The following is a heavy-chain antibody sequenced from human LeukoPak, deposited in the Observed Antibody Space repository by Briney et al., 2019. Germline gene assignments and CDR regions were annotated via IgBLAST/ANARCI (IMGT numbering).Heavy chain of an antibody. J-gene: IGHJ4*02. CDR3: ARFTLGDYAPGYFDY. CDR1: GYIFTSYG. CDR2: ISAYNGNT. Sequence: ASVKVSCKSSGYIFTSYGISWVRQAPGQGLEWMGWISAYNGNTNYAQKLQGRVTMTTDTSTSTAYMELRSLRSDDTAVYYCARFTLGDYAPGYFDYWGQGTLVTVSS. D-gene: IGHD4-17*01. V-gene: IGHV1-18*01.